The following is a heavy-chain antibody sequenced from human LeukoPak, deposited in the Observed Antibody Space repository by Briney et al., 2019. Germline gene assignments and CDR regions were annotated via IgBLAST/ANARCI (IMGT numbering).Heavy chain of an antibody. Sequence: GGSLRLSCVASGLTFSSYDMSWVRQAPGKGLEWVSVISGSGGTTYYADSVKGRFTISRDNSQNTLYLQMNSLGADDTAVYYCAKLTSDWGQGTLVTVSS. CDR1: GLTFSSYD. D-gene: IGHD6-6*01. V-gene: IGHV3-23*01. CDR3: AKLTSD. CDR2: ISGSGGTT. J-gene: IGHJ4*02.